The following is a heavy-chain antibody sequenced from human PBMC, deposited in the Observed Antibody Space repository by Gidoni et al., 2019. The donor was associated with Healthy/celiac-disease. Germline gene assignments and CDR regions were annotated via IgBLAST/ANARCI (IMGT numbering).Heavy chain of an antibody. V-gene: IGHV4-39*01. CDR3: AGLGIAEDPYDY. D-gene: IGHD6-13*01. J-gene: IGHJ4*02. CDR2: IYYSGST. Sequence: QLQLQESGQGLVKPSETLSLTCTVSGSSISSSSYYWGWIRQPPGKGLEWIGSIYYSGSTYYNPSLKSRVTISVDTSKNQFSLKLSSVTAADTAVYYCAGLGIAEDPYDYWGQGTLVTVSS. CDR1: GSSISSSSYY.